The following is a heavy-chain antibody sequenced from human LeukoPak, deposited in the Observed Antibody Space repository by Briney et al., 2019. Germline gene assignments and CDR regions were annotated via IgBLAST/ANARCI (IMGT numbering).Heavy chain of an antibody. Sequence: PETLSLTCTVSGDSISTSSYYWGWPRQPPGKGLEWIGRIYYTGSTYYNPSLKSRVTISVDTSTNQTSMTLCSVTAADTAVYYCARAGGDIVVVPAADPYNYYYYMAVWSKGTSVTVS. CDR3: ARAGGDIVVVPAADPYNYYYYMAV. J-gene: IGHJ6*03. V-gene: IGHV4-39*07. D-gene: IGHD2-2*01. CDR1: GDSISTSSYY. CDR2: IYYTGST.